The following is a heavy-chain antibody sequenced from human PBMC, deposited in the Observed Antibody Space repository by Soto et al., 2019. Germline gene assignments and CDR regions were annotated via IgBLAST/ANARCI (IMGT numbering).Heavy chain of an antibody. CDR1: GFTFSSYX. Sequence: GGSLRLSCAASGFTFSSYXXSWVXQAPGKGLEWVSAISGSGGSTYYEDSVKGRFTISRDNSKNTLYLQMNSLRAEDTAVXYCAKGHSSGWYSSDYWGQGTLVTVSS. CDR3: AKGHSSGWYSSDY. CDR2: ISGSGGST. J-gene: IGHJ4*02. V-gene: IGHV3-23*01. D-gene: IGHD6-19*01.